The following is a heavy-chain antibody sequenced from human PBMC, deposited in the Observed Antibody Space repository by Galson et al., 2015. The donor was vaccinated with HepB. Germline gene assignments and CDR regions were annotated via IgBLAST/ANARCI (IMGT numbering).Heavy chain of an antibody. D-gene: IGHD3-3*01. CDR2: IKHKTDGGTT. CDR1: GFTFSNAW. CDR3: TTDLRDDSRSWDAFDT. Sequence: SLRLSCAASGFTFSNAWMSWVRQAPGKGLEWVGHIKHKTDGGTTDYAAPVKGRFTISRDDSKNTLYLQMNSLKTEDTAVYYCTTDLRDDSRSWDAFDTWGHGTMVTVSS. V-gene: IGHV3-15*01. J-gene: IGHJ3*02.